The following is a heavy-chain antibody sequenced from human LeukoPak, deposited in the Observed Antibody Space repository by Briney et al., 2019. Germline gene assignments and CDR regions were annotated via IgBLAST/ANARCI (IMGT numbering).Heavy chain of an antibody. CDR3: ARGSRRETYYYYYYMDV. J-gene: IGHJ6*03. CDR2: ISSSGSTI. Sequence: GGSLRLSCAASGFTFSDYYMSWIRQAPGKGLEGVSYISSSGSTIYYADSVKCRFTISRDNAKNSLYLQMNSLRAEDTAVYYCARGSRRETYYYYYYMDVWGKGTTVTVSS. V-gene: IGHV3-11*04. CDR1: GFTFSDYY.